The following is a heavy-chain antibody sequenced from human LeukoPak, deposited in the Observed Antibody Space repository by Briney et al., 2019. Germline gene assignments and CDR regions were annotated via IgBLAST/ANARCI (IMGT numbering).Heavy chain of an antibody. V-gene: IGHV3-9*01. Sequence: GRSLRLSCAASRFSFGDYAMHWVRQAPGKGLEWVSGISWNSDNIGYADSVKGRFTISRDNSKNTLYLQLNSLRAEDTAVYYCARDSTYYYASGSSGPHYFDYWGQGTLVTVSS. J-gene: IGHJ4*02. CDR2: ISWNSDNI. CDR1: RFSFGDYA. CDR3: ARDSTYYYASGSSGPHYFDY. D-gene: IGHD3-10*01.